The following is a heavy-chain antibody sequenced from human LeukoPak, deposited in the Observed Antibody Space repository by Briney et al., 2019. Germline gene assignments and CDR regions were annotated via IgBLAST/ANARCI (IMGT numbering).Heavy chain of an antibody. CDR2: IIPIFGTA. V-gene: IGHV1-69*05. CDR1: GYTFTGYY. Sequence: SVKVSCKASGYTFTGYYVDWVRQAPGQGLEWMGRIIPIFGTANYAQKFQGRVTITTDESTSTAYMELSSLRSEDTAVYYCARGITMVRGDFDYWGQGTLVTVSS. CDR3: ARGITMVRGDFDY. D-gene: IGHD3-10*01. J-gene: IGHJ4*02.